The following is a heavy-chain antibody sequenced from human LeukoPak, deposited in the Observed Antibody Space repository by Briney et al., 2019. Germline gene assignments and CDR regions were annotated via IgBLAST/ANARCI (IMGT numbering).Heavy chain of an antibody. J-gene: IGHJ4*02. CDR3: ARDLRGAADY. Sequence: PGGSLRLSCAASGFTLSSYAMHWVRQAPGKRLEYLSSITSDGGTTYYADSVKGRFTISRDNSKNTLYLQMGSLRAGDMALYYCARDLRGAADYWGQGTLVTVSS. CDR2: ITSDGGTT. V-gene: IGHV3-64*02. D-gene: IGHD1-26*01. CDR1: GFTLSSYA.